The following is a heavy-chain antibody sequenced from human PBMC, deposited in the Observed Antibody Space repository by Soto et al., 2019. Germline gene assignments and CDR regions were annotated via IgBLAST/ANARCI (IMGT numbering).Heavy chain of an antibody. CDR2: IDPSDSYT. CDR3: ARPYGSGSSPYYYYGMDV. CDR1: GYSFTSYW. D-gene: IGHD3-10*01. Sequence: GESLKISCKGSGYSFTSYWISWVRQMPGKGLEWMGRIDPSDSYTNYSPSFQGHVTISADKSISTAYLQWSSLKASDTAMYYCARPYGSGSSPYYYYGMDVWGQGPTVTVSS. J-gene: IGHJ6*02. V-gene: IGHV5-10-1*01.